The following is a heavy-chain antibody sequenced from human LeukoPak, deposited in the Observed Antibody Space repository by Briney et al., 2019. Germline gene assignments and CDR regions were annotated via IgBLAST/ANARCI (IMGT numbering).Heavy chain of an antibody. V-gene: IGHV4-39*01. CDR3: ARLPGYSSSWYYFDY. CDR1: GGSISSSSYY. CDR2: IYYSGST. Sequence: SETLSLTCTVSGGSISSSSYYWGWIRQPPGKGLEWIGSIYYSGSTYYNPSLKRRVTISVDTSKNQFSLKLSSVTAADTAVYYCARLPGYSSSWYYFDYWGQGTLVTVSS. D-gene: IGHD6-13*01. J-gene: IGHJ4*02.